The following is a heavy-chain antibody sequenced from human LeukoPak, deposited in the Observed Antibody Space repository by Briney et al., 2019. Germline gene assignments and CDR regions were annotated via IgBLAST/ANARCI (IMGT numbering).Heavy chain of an antibody. D-gene: IGHD3-16*01. CDR3: ARNLGGGRSS. Sequence: GGSLRLSCAASGFTFGSYWMHWVRQAPGKGLVWVSRINPDGSSTTYTDSVKGRFTVSRDNAKSTLWLQMNSLRAEGTAVYYCARNLGGGRSSWGQGTLVTVSS. V-gene: IGHV3-74*01. CDR2: INPDGSST. CDR1: GFTFGSYW. J-gene: IGHJ5*02.